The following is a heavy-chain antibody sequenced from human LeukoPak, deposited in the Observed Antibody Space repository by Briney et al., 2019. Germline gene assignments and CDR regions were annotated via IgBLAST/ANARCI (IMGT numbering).Heavy chain of an antibody. CDR2: IDWDDDK. V-gene: IGHV2-70*11. CDR1: GGSISSRDYY. D-gene: IGHD3-10*01. CDR3: ARTSSFTLIRGLDQ. J-gene: IGHJ4*02. Sequence: TLSLTCTVSGGSISSRDYYWSWIRQPPGKALEWLARIDWDDDKYYSTSLKTRLTISKDTSKNQVVLTMTNMDPVDTATYYCARTSSFTLIRGLDQWGQGTLVTVSS.